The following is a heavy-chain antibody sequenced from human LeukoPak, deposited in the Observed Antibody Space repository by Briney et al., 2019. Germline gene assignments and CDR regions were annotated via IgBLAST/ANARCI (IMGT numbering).Heavy chain of an antibody. CDR1: GFTFSSYA. CDR3: AKLSGSSSWYPDYYYGMDV. J-gene: IGHJ6*02. CDR2: ISGSGGST. D-gene: IGHD6-13*01. V-gene: IGHV3-23*01. Sequence: GGSLRLSCAASGFTFSSYAMSWVRQAPGKGLEWVSAISGSGGSTYYADSVKGRFTISRDNSKNTLYLQMNSLRANDTAVYYCAKLSGSSSWYPDYYYGMDVWGQGTTVTVSS.